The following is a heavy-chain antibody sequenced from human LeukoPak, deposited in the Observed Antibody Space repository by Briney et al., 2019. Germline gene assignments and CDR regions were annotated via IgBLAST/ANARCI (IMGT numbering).Heavy chain of an antibody. CDR3: ARASGRYSRALGPYFDY. J-gene: IGHJ4*02. CDR1: GYTFTGYH. CDR2: IIPIFGTA. Sequence: SVKVSCKASGYTFTGYHMHWVRPAPGQGLEWMGGIIPIFGTANYAQKFQGRVTITADESTSTAYMELSSLRSEDTAVYYCARASGRYSRALGPYFDYWGQGTLVTVSS. V-gene: IGHV1-69*13. D-gene: IGHD6-13*01.